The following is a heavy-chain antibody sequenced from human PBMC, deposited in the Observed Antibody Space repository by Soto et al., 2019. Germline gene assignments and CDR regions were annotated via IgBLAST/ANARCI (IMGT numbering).Heavy chain of an antibody. CDR2: ISGSGGST. CDR3: AKVYSSGWYGIDY. Sequence: EVQLLESGGGLLQPGGSLRLSCAASGFTFSSYAMSWVRQAPGKGLEWVSAISGSGGSTYYADSVKGRFTISRDNSKNTLYLQMNSLRAEDTAVYYCAKVYSSGWYGIDYWGQGTLVTVSS. J-gene: IGHJ4*02. V-gene: IGHV3-23*01. D-gene: IGHD6-19*01. CDR1: GFTFSSYA.